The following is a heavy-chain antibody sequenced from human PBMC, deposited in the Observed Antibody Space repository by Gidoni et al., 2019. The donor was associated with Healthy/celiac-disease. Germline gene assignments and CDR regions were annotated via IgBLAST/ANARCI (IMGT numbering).Heavy chain of an antibody. CDR2: IIPILGIA. CDR3: ARDVDTAMATGWFDP. D-gene: IGHD5-18*01. CDR1: GRTFSSYA. J-gene: IGHJ5*02. Sequence: QAQLVQPGAEVKTPGSSVKLACKASGRTFSSYALSWVRQAPGQGLEWMGRIIPILGIANYAQKFQGRVTITADKSTSTAYMELSSLRSEDTAVYYCARDVDTAMATGWFDPWGQGTLVTVSS. V-gene: IGHV1-69*04.